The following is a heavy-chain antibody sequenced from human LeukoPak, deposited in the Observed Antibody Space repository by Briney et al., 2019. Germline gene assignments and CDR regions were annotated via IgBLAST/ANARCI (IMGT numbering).Heavy chain of an antibody. Sequence: GSSVKVSCKASGGTFSSYAISWVRQAPGQGLEWMGGIIPIFGTANYAQKLQGRVTMTTDTSTSTAYMELRSLRSDDTAVYYCARVPDYYGSGSYSLLFDYWGQGTLVTVSS. CDR2: IIPIFGTA. D-gene: IGHD3-10*01. CDR3: ARVPDYYGSGSYSLLFDY. J-gene: IGHJ4*02. CDR1: GGTFSSYA. V-gene: IGHV1-69*05.